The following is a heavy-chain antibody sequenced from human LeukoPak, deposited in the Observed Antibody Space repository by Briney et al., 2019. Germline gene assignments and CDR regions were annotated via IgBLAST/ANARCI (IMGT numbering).Heavy chain of an antibody. J-gene: IGHJ3*02. Sequence: GGSLRLSCAASGFTYSSYWMRWVRQAPGKGLVWVGHINSDGSSTTYSDSVKGRFTISRDNAKNTLYLQMNSLRAEDTAAYYCARGLTIFGAVNDAFDIWGQGTMVTVSS. CDR1: GFTYSSYW. CDR3: ARGLTIFGAVNDAFDI. D-gene: IGHD3-3*01. CDR2: INSDGSST. V-gene: IGHV3-74*01.